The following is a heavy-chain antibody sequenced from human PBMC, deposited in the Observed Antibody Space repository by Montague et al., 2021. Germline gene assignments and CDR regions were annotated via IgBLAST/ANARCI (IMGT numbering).Heavy chain of an antibody. J-gene: IGHJ1*01. Sequence: SLRLSCAASGFTFSNYLIHWVRQAPGKGLEWVALVTSDGVKNYYPASVRGRFTVSRDNSKNTLYLQMDSLRAEDTAVYYCARSLTSGLLAEYFQHWGQGTLVTVSS. CDR2: VTSDGVKN. CDR1: GFTFSNYL. D-gene: IGHD6-19*01. V-gene: IGHV3-30-3*01. CDR3: ARSLTSGLLAEYFQH.